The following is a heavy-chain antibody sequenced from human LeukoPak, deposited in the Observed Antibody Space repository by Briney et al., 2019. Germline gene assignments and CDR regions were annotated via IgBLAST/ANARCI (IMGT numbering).Heavy chain of an antibody. V-gene: IGHV1-2*02. Sequence: ASVKVSCKASGYTFTGYYVHWVRQAPGQGLEWMGWINPNSGGTNYAQKFQGRVTMTRDTSISTAYMELSRLRSDDTAVYYCARDRASSSRTTFDYWGQGTLVTVSS. CDR1: GYTFTGYY. CDR3: ARDRASSSRTTFDY. J-gene: IGHJ4*02. CDR2: INPNSGGT. D-gene: IGHD6-13*01.